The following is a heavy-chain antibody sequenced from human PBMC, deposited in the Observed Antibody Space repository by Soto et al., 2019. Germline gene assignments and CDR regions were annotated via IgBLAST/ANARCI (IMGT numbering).Heavy chain of an antibody. V-gene: IGHV4-59*01. Sequence: PSETLSLTCTVSGTSISSCYWSWIRQPPGKGLEWIANIHYSGTTNYNPSLASRVTISVDTSKNQFSLKMTSVTAADRAIYFCARYNSYAIDYWGRGTLVTVSS. CDR2: IHYSGTT. D-gene: IGHD2-8*01. J-gene: IGHJ4*02. CDR1: GTSISSCY. CDR3: ARYNSYAIDY.